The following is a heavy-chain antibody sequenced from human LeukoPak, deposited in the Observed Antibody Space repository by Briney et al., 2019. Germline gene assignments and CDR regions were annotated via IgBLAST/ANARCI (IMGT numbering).Heavy chain of an antibody. CDR1: GFTFSSYG. Sequence: GGSLGLSCAASGFTFSSYGMSWVRQAPGKGLEWVSAVSGSGGSTYYADSVKGRFTISRDNSKNTLYLQMNSLRAEDTAVYYCARGRDSSGWYFGYWGQGTLVTVSS. CDR3: ARGRDSSGWYFGY. J-gene: IGHJ4*02. D-gene: IGHD6-19*01. CDR2: VSGSGGST. V-gene: IGHV3-23*01.